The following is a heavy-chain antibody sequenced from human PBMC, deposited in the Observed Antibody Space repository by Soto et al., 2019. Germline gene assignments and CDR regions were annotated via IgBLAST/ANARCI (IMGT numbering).Heavy chain of an antibody. CDR2: ISSSSSYT. CDR1: GFTFSDYY. CDR3: ARWAYCGGDCYWLDY. V-gene: IGHV3-11*05. D-gene: IGHD2-21*02. J-gene: IGHJ4*02. Sequence: QVQLVESGGGLVQPGGSLRLSCAASGFTFSDYYMSWIRQAPGKGLEWVSYISSSSSYTNYADSVKGRLTISRDNAKNSLYLQMNSLRAEDTAVYYCARWAYCGGDCYWLDYWGQGTLVTVSS.